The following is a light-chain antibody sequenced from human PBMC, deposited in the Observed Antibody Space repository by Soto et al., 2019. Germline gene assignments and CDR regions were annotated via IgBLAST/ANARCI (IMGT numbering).Light chain of an antibody. CDR1: QSVASY. J-gene: IGKJ1*01. Sequence: EIVLTQSPATLSLSPGEGATLSCRASQSVASYLAWYQQKPGHAPRRLIYDASNRATGIPARFSGSGSGTDFTLTISSLEPEDVAVYYCQQRNNWPLTFGQGTKVDIK. CDR2: DAS. CDR3: QQRNNWPLT. V-gene: IGKV3-11*01.